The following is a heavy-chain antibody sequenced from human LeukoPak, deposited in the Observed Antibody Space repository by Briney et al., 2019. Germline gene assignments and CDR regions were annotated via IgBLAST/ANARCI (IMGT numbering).Heavy chain of an antibody. Sequence: GGSLRLSCAASGFTFSNYEMNWVRQAPGKGLEWVSYISSSGSAIYYADSVKGRFSISRDNARNSVHLQMNSLRVDDTAEYYCARIGYRGSSFDYWGQGTQVTVSS. CDR3: ARIGYRGSSFDY. V-gene: IGHV3-48*03. J-gene: IGHJ4*02. CDR2: ISSSGSAI. CDR1: GFTFSNYE. D-gene: IGHD6-13*01.